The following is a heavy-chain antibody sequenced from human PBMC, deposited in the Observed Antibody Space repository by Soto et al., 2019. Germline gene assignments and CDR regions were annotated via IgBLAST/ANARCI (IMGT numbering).Heavy chain of an antibody. CDR3: ARDYGDYLTGWFDP. CDR2: IIPILGIA. V-gene: IGHV1-69*08. D-gene: IGHD4-17*01. J-gene: IGHJ5*02. Sequence: QVQLVQSGSEVKKPGSSVKVSCKASGGTFSSYTISWVRQAPGQGLEWMGRIIPILGIANYAQKFQGRVTITADKSTSTAYMELSSLRSEDKAVYYCARDYGDYLTGWFDPWGQGTLVTVSS. CDR1: GGTFSSYT.